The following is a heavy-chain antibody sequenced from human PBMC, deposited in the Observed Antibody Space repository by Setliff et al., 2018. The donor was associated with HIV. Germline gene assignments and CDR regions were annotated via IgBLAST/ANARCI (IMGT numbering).Heavy chain of an antibody. CDR1: GYTFNAFY. CDR3: AREPPRRRGTVAEDY. D-gene: IGHD1-26*01. J-gene: IGHJ4*02. Sequence: AASVKVSCKTSGYTFNAFYIYWVRQAPGQGLEWMGMINPSGSITNYAQKFQGRLTLTRDTSMSTVYMELNSLKSEDTAIYYCAREPPRRRGTVAEDYWGQGTLVTV. V-gene: IGHV1-46*02. CDR2: INPSGSIT.